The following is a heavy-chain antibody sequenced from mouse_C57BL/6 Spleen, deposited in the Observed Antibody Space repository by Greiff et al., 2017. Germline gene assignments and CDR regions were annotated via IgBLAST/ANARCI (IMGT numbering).Heavy chain of an antibody. Sequence: VQLRQPGAELVKPGASVKMSCKASGYTFTSYWITWVKQRPGQGLEWIGDIYPGSGSTNYNEKFKSKATLTVDTSSSTAYMQLSSLTSEDSAVYYCARDYGSSSYYAMDYWGQGTSVTVSS. J-gene: IGHJ4*01. CDR2: IYPGSGST. D-gene: IGHD1-1*01. CDR1: GYTFTSYW. CDR3: ARDYGSSSYYAMDY. V-gene: IGHV1-55*01.